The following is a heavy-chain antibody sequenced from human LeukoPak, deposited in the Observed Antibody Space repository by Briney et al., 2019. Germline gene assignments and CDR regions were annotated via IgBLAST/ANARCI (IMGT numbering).Heavy chain of an antibody. V-gene: IGHV3-48*04. CDR3: ASGYSSSYGY. D-gene: IGHD6-13*01. Sequence: GGSLRLSCAASGFTFSTYSMSWVRQAPGKGLEWVSYISSSSSTIYYADSVKGRFTISRDNAKNSLYLQMNSLRAEDTAVYYCASGYSSSYGYWGQGIRVTVSS. CDR1: GFTFSTYS. CDR2: ISSSSSTI. J-gene: IGHJ4*02.